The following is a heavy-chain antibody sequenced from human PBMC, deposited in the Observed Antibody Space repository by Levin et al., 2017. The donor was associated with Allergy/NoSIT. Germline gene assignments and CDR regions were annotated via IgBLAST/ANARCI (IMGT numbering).Heavy chain of an antibody. CDR1: GFTFRTYA. J-gene: IGHJ4*02. Sequence: QRGESLKISCAASGFTFRTYAMSWVRQAPGKGLEWVASIGGSGGSSMTFYADSVKGRFSIARDNSENMVYLQMNSLRAEDTAVYFCTKGFYRYFDYWGQGSLVTVSS. V-gene: IGHV3-23*01. CDR2: IGGSGGSSMT. CDR3: TKGFYRYFDY. D-gene: IGHD3-16*02.